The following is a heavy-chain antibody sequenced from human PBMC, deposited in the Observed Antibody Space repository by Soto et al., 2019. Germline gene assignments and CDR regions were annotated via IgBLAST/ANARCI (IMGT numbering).Heavy chain of an antibody. CDR2: IKQDGSEK. CDR3: ARAHWSGYHDY. Sequence: LRLSCAASGFTFSNAWMSWVRQAPGKGLEWVANIKQDGSEKYYVDSVKGRFTISRDNAKNSLYLQMNSLRAEDTAVYYCARAHWSGYHDYWGQGTLVTVSS. J-gene: IGHJ4*02. CDR1: GFTFSNAW. V-gene: IGHV3-7*04. D-gene: IGHD3-3*01.